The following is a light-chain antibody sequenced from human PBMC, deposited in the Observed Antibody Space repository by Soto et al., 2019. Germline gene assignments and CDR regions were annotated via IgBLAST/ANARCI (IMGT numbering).Light chain of an antibody. CDR1: QSVSSR. Sequence: EIVLTQSPATLSVSPGDRATLSCRASQSVSSRLAWYQQKPGQAPRLLISGASSRATGIPDRFSGSGSATDFTLTISRLEPEDFALYYCQQYGSSPITFGQGTRLEIK. CDR3: QQYGSSPIT. CDR2: GAS. J-gene: IGKJ5*01. V-gene: IGKV3-20*01.